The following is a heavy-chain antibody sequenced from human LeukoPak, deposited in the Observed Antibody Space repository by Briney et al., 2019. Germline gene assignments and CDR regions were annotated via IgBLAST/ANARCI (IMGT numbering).Heavy chain of an antibody. CDR1: ALTFSSYW. Sequence: GGSLRLSCAASALTFSSYWMSWVRQAPGKGLEWVANIKQDGGEKYYVDSVKGRFTISRDNAKNSLYLQMNSLRAEDTAVYYCARSVYSSGWLYYFDYWGQGTLVTVSS. D-gene: IGHD6-19*01. CDR2: IKQDGGEK. J-gene: IGHJ4*02. V-gene: IGHV3-7*01. CDR3: ARSVYSSGWLYYFDY.